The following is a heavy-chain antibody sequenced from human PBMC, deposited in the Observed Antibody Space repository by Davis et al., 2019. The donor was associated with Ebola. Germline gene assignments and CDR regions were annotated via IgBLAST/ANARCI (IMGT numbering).Heavy chain of an antibody. D-gene: IGHD5-12*01. J-gene: IGHJ4*02. CDR2: IYYSGST. V-gene: IGHV4-59*08. CDR1: GGSISSYY. CDR3: ARSGYTGYDPRINFDF. Sequence: MPSETLSLTCTVSGGSISSYYWSWIRQPPGKGLEWIGYIYYSGSTDYNPSLKSRFTISLDTSKNQFSLKLNSVTAADTAMYYCARSGYTGYDPRINFDFWGQGTLVTVSS.